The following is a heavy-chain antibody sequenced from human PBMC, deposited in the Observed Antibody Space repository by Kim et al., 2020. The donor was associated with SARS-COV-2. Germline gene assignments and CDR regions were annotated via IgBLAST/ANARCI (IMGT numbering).Heavy chain of an antibody. D-gene: IGHD2-2*01. Sequence: SETLSLTCAVYGGSFSGYYWSWIRQPPGKGLEWIGEINHSGSTNYNPSLKSRVTISVDTSKNQFSLKLSSVTAADTAVYYCARVSTDVRYCSSTSCRGGFDYWGQGTLVTASS. V-gene: IGHV4-34*01. CDR3: ARVSTDVRYCSSTSCRGGFDY. J-gene: IGHJ4*02. CDR2: INHSGST. CDR1: GGSFSGYY.